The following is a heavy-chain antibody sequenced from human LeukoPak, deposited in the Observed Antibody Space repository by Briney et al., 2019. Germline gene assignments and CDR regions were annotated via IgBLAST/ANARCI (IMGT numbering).Heavy chain of an antibody. CDR2: IYPGDSDT. CDR1: GHRFTTYW. Sequence: GESPKISCKVSGHRFTTYWIGWVRQMPGKGLEWMGIIYPGDSDTRYSPSFQGQVTISADKSISTAYLQWSSLKASDTAMYYCARLPADIVVVPAAPRYRGQGTLVTVSS. J-gene: IGHJ4*02. D-gene: IGHD2-2*01. CDR3: ARLPADIVVVPAAPRY. V-gene: IGHV5-51*01.